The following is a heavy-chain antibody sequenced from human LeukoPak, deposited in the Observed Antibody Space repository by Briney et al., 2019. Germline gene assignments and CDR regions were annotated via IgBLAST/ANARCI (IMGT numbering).Heavy chain of an antibody. J-gene: IGHJ4*02. CDR3: ARSALAAACDH. V-gene: IGHV3-7*01. D-gene: IGHD6-13*01. CDR2: IKGGGSEK. Sequence: GGSLRLSRAASGFTFSDYWMTWVRQAPGKGLEWVANIKGGGSEKPYVDSVKGRFTISRDNTKNALYLEMNSLLAADTAVYYCARSALAAACDHWGQGPRVPVPS. CDR1: GFTFSDYW.